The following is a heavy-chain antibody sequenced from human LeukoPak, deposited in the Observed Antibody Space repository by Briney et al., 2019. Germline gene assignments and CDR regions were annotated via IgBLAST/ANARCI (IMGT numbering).Heavy chain of an antibody. Sequence: GRSLRLSCAASGFTFSSYAMHWDRQAPGKGLEWLAVISYDGSNKYYADSVKGRFTISRDNSKNTLYLQMNSLRAEDTAVYYCARDLMVATFKGAFDIWGQGTMVTGSS. CDR3: ARDLMVATFKGAFDI. CDR2: ISYDGSNK. CDR1: GFTFSSYA. D-gene: IGHD5-12*01. V-gene: IGHV3-30-3*01. J-gene: IGHJ3*02.